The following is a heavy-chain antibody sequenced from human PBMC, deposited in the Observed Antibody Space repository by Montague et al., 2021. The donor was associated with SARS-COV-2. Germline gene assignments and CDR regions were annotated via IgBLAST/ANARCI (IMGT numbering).Heavy chain of an antibody. V-gene: IGHV4-34*01. CDR2: INHSGST. CDR3: ARVRYYGSGTSLGRDV. J-gene: IGHJ6*02. Sequence: SETLSLTCAVYGGSFSGYYWSWIRQPPGKGLEWIGEINHSGSTNYNPSLKSRVTISVDTSKNQFSLKLSSVTAADTAVSYCARVRYYGSGTSLGRDVWGQGTPVTVSS. CDR1: GGSFSGYY. D-gene: IGHD3-10*01.